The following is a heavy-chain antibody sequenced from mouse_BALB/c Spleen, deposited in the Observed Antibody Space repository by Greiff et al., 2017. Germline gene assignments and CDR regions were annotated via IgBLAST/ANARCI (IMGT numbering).Heavy chain of an antibody. D-gene: IGHD2-4*01. J-gene: IGHJ3*01. V-gene: IGHV5-12-1*01. CDR3: ARQYDYDPFAY. CDR1: GFAFSSYD. CDR2: ISSGGGST. Sequence: EVQVVESGGGLVKPGGSLKLSCAASGFAFSSYDMSWVRQTPEKRLEWVAYISSGGGSTYYPDTVKGRFTISRDNAKNTLYLQMSSLKSEDTAMYYCARQYDYDPFAYWGQGTLVTVSA.